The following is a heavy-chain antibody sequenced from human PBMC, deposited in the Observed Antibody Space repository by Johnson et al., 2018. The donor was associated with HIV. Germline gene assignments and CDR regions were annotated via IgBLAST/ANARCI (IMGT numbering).Heavy chain of an antibody. Sequence: QVQLVESGGGVVQPGGSLRLSCAASGFTFRSYGMHWVRQAPGKGLEWVAFIRHDGSNKYYADSVKGRFTISRDNSKNTLYLQMNSLRAEDTAVYYCAREALDGPGDDAFDIWGQGTMVTVSS. D-gene: IGHD5-24*01. J-gene: IGHJ3*02. CDR1: GFTFRSYG. CDR3: AREALDGPGDDAFDI. V-gene: IGHV3-30*02. CDR2: IRHDGSNK.